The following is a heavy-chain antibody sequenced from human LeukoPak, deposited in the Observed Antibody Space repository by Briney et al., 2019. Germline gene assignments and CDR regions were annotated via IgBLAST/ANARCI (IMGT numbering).Heavy chain of an antibody. J-gene: IGHJ3*02. CDR1: GFTLRGYE. D-gene: IGHD2-15*01. CDR3: ARERIGYDALDI. CDR2: ISSSGNPI. Sequence: GGSLRLSCAASGFTLRGYEMNWVRQAPGKGLEWVSYISSSGNPIYYADSVMGRFTISRDNAKNSLYLQMNSLRAEDTALYYCARERIGYDALDIWGQGTMVTVSS. V-gene: IGHV3-48*03.